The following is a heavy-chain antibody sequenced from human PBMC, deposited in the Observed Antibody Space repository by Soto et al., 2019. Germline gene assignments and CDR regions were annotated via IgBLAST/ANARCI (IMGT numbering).Heavy chain of an antibody. Sequence: ASVKVSCKASGGTFSSYAISWVRQAPGQGLEWMGGIIPIFGTANYAQKFQGRVTITADEATSTAYMELSSLRSEDTAVYYCARGEHIVLMVPWFDPWGQGTLVTVSS. CDR3: ARGEHIVLMVPWFDP. CDR1: GGTFSSYA. J-gene: IGHJ5*02. V-gene: IGHV1-69*13. CDR2: IIPIFGTA. D-gene: IGHD2-8*01.